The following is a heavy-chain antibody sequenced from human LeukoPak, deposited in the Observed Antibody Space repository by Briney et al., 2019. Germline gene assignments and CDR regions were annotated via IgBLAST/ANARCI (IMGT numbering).Heavy chain of an antibody. D-gene: IGHD3-10*01. V-gene: IGHV3-48*03. Sequence: VGSLRLSCAASGFTFSSYEMNWVRQAPGKGLEWVSYISSSGSTIYYADSVKGRFTISRDNANNSLYLQMNSLRAEDTAVYYCPREAVFGWFDPWSQGTLVTVSS. CDR3: PREAVFGWFDP. J-gene: IGHJ5*02. CDR1: GFTFSSYE. CDR2: ISSSGSTI.